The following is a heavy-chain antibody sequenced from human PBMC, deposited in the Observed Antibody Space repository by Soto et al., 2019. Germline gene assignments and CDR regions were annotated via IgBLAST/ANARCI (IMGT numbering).Heavy chain of an antibody. V-gene: IGHV4-59*01. J-gene: IGHJ4*02. CDR2: VYYSGSA. D-gene: IGHD3-10*01. CDR3: ARGSMVRGPTPFDY. Sequence: SETLSLTCNVSGGSIRSYYWNWIRQPPGKTLEWIGDVYYSGSANYNPSLKSRVTISVDMSRNQFSLKLNSVTAADTAVYYCARGSMVRGPTPFDYWGQGTLVTVSS. CDR1: GGSIRSYY.